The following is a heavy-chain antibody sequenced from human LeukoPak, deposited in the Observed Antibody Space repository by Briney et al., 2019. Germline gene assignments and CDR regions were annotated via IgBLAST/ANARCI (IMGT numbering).Heavy chain of an antibody. CDR1: GYTFTTCA. J-gene: IGHJ4*02. CDR3: AKGSSMGPISFYLDY. Sequence: VKVSCKASGYTFTTCAIHWVRQAPGQRLEWMGLINTGDGDTIYSQKFQGRVTITRDTSANTAYLELDSLTSEDTAVYYCAKGSSMGPISFYLDYWGQGTLVTVSS. CDR2: INTGDGDT. D-gene: IGHD5-24*01. V-gene: IGHV1-3*04.